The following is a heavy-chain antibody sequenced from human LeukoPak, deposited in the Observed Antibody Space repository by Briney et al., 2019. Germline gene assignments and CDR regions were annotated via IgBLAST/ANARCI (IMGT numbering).Heavy chain of an antibody. J-gene: IGHJ2*01. Sequence: SETLSLTCTVSGGSISSYYWSWIRQPAGQGLEWMGRIYTSWSTNYNPSLKSRVTISVDTSKNQFSLKLSSVTAADTAVYYCARYSPVVAATYWYFDLWGRGTLVTVSS. V-gene: IGHV4-4*07. CDR3: ARYSPVVAATYWYFDL. CDR1: GGSISSYY. D-gene: IGHD2-15*01. CDR2: IYTSWST.